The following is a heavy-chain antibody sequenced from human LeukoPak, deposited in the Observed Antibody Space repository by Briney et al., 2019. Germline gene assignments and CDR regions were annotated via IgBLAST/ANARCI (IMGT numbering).Heavy chain of an antibody. CDR2: IYYSGST. J-gene: IGHJ4*02. CDR1: GGSISSYY. Sequence: SETLSLTCTVPGGSISSYYWSWIRQPPGKGLEWIGYIYYSGSTNYNPSLKSRVTISVDTSKNQFSLKLSSVSAADTAVYYCALYGGNSYVFDYWGQGTLVTVSS. CDR3: ALYGGNSYVFDY. D-gene: IGHD4-23*01. V-gene: IGHV4-59*01.